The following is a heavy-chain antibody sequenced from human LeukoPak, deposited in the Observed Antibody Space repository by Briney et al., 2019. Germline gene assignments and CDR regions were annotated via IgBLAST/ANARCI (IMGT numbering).Heavy chain of an antibody. V-gene: IGHV1-8*03. J-gene: IGHJ6*03. CDR3: ARGHCSSTSCSSRYYYYMDV. Sequence: GASVKVSCKASGYTFTNYDINWVRQVTGQGLEWMGWMNPNNDNIGYAQKFQGRVTTTRNTSISTAYMELSSLRSEDTAVYYCARGHCSSTSCSSRYYYYMDVWGKGTTVTVSS. CDR2: MNPNNDNI. CDR1: GYTFTNYD. D-gene: IGHD2-2*01.